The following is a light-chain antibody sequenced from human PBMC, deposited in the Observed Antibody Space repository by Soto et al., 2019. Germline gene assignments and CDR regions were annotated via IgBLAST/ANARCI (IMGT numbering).Light chain of an antibody. J-gene: IGKJ3*01. CDR1: QSLLHSNGYNY. Sequence: DIVMTQSPLSLPVTPGEPASISCRSSQSLLHSNGYNYLDWYLQKPGQSPQLLIYLGSNRASGVPDRFSGSGSGTDFTLKISRVEAEEVGVYYCMQPLQALFTFGPGTKVDIK. V-gene: IGKV2-28*01. CDR2: LGS. CDR3: MQPLQALFT.